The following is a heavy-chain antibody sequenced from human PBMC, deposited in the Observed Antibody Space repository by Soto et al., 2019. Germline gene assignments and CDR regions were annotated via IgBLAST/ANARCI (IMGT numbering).Heavy chain of an antibody. CDR2: IGGSGGSA. D-gene: IGHD2-8*01. CDR1: GFTFSGYA. V-gene: IGHV3-23*01. CDR3: AKDAYRNDTNEMDV. Sequence: GGSLRLSCAVSGFTFSGYALSWVRQSPGKGLEWVSAIGGSGGSAYYADSVKSRFTLSRDNSKNPLFLQLNSLRAEDTAVYYCAKDAYRNDTNEMDVWGQGTTVTVSS. J-gene: IGHJ6*02.